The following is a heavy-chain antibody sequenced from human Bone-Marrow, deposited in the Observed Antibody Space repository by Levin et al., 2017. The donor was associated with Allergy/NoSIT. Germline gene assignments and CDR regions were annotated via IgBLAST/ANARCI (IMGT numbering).Heavy chain of an antibody. J-gene: IGHJ4*02. CDR1: GYTFTSYD. V-gene: IGHV1-8*01. CDR3: ASSPPEISTKVFDY. Sequence: GGSLRLSCKASGYTFTSYDINWVRQATGQGLEWMGWMNPNSGNTGYAQKFQGRVTMTRNTSISTAYMELSSLRSEDTAVYYCASSPPEISTKVFDYWGQGTLVTVSS. CDR2: MNPNSGNT.